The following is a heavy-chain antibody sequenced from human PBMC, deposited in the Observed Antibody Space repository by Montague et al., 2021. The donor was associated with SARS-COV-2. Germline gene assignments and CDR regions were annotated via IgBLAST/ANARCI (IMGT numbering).Heavy chain of an antibody. CDR1: GGSVSSGGYY. V-gene: IGHV4-31*03. D-gene: IGHD6-19*01. J-gene: IGHJ3*02. CDR3: ARVHFVSSGWYPDAFDI. Sequence: TLSLTCIVSGGSVSSGGYYLSWIRQHPGKGLEWIGYIYDSGSTYYNPSLKSRLTISVDTSKNQFSLKLSSVTAADTAVYYCARVHFVSSGWYPDAFDIWGQGTMVTVSS. CDR2: IYDSGST.